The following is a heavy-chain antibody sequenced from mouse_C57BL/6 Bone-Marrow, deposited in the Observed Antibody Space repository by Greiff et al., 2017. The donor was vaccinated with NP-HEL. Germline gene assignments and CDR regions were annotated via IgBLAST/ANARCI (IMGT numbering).Heavy chain of an antibody. CDR1: GYTFTDYY. Sequence: EVKLMESGPVLVKPGASVKMSCKASGYTFTDYYMNWVKQSHGKSLEWIGVINPYNGGTSYNQKFKGKATLTVDKSSSTAYMELNSLTSEDSAVYYCANYYPHWYFDVWGTGTTVTVSS. CDR3: ANYYPHWYFDV. CDR2: INPYNGGT. V-gene: IGHV1-19*01. D-gene: IGHD1-1*01. J-gene: IGHJ1*03.